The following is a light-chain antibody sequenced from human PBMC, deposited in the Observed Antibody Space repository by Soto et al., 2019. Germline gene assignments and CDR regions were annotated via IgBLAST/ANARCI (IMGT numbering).Light chain of an antibody. Sequence: DIKMTQSPSSLSASVGDRVTITCQASQDINNYLNWYQQKPGQAPKLLIYDASGLEVGVPSRFSGSGSGTHFTLTIGGLQPEDIATYYCQQFGDLTFIFGQGTRLEI. J-gene: IGKJ5*01. CDR3: QQFGDLTFI. CDR2: DAS. CDR1: QDINNY. V-gene: IGKV1-33*01.